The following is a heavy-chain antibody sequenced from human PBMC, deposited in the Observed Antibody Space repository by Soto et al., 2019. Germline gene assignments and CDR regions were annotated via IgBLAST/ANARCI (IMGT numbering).Heavy chain of an antibody. CDR3: ARSGDNYNRLDD. D-gene: IGHD1-1*01. J-gene: IGHJ4*02. Sequence: XGSLRLPVEGSGFTFSDYYISWIRQAPGKGLEWISYSSNSGTFSRYADSVKGRFSISRDNTKNLLYLQMNSLRAEDTAVYYCARSGDNYNRLDDWGQGTPVTVSS. CDR1: GFTFSDYY. V-gene: IGHV3-11*06. CDR2: SSNSGTFS.